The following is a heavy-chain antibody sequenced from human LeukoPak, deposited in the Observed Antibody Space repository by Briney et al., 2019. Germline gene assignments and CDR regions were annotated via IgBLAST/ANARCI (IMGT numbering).Heavy chain of an antibody. V-gene: IGHV4-59*01. J-gene: IGHJ4*02. D-gene: IGHD1-26*01. CDR3: ARGDASGRPGIGFDF. Sequence: PSETLSLTCTVSGGSISNSYWSWFRQPPGKGLDGIGFFHDSESTNYNPSLKSRVSISLDTSKNQVSLWLSSVTAADTAVYYCARGDASGRPGIGFDFWGQGTLVTVSS. CDR2: FHDSEST. CDR1: GGSISNSY.